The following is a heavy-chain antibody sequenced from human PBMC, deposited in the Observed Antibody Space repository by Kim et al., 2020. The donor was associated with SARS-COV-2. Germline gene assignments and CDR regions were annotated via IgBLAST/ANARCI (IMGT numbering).Heavy chain of an antibody. Sequence: SETLSLTCAVYGGSFSGYYWSWIRQPPGKGLEWIGEINHSGSTNYNPSLKSRVPISVDTSTNQFSLKLSSVTAADTAGYYCARGRYDPARSGDRSYGMDVLGQGTTVTVSS. CDR1: GGSFSGYY. CDR2: INHSGST. V-gene: IGHV4-34*01. CDR3: ARGRYDPARSGDRSYGMDV. J-gene: IGHJ6*01. D-gene: IGHD3-3*01.